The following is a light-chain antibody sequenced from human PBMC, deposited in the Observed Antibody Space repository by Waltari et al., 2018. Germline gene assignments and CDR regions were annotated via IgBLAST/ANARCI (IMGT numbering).Light chain of an antibody. Sequence: DIQMTQSPSTLSASVGDRVTITCRASQSISTSLAWYQQKPGKAPKLLIYKASSLESGVPSRFSGSGSGTEFTLTISSLQPEYFATYYCQQYDNFPCTFGQGTRLESK. CDR3: QQYDNFPCT. CDR1: QSISTS. J-gene: IGKJ5*01. V-gene: IGKV1-5*03. CDR2: KAS.